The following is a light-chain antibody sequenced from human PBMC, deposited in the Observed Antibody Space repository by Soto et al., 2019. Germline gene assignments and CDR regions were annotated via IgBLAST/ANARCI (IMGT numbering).Light chain of an antibody. CDR1: QSISAW. CDR3: QQYNNYGSWT. Sequence: DIKMTQSPSTLSASVGDTVTITCRASQSISAWLAWYQQKPGKAPKLLIYKASSLESGVPSRFSGSGSGTEFTLTISSLQPDDFATYYCQQYNNYGSWTFGQGTKVEIK. J-gene: IGKJ1*01. V-gene: IGKV1-5*03. CDR2: KAS.